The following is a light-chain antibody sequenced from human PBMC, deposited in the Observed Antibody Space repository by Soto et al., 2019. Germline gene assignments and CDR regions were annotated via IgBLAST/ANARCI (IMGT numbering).Light chain of an antibody. Sequence: EIVMTQSPATLSVSPGERATLSCRASQSVSSSLAWYQQKPGQAPRLLIYGASTRATGIPARFSGSGSGTDFTLTISRLEPEDFAVYYCQQYNSYSEAFGQETKVDIK. V-gene: IGKV3-15*01. CDR1: QSVSSS. CDR2: GAS. CDR3: QQYNSYSEA. J-gene: IGKJ1*01.